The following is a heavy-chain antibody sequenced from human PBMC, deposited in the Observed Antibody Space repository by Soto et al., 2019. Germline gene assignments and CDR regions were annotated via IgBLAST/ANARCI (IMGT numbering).Heavy chain of an antibody. CDR3: ARGPRGYCSGGSCYGDYYYYGMDV. CDR2: INHSGST. CDR1: GGSFSGYY. D-gene: IGHD2-15*01. V-gene: IGHV4-34*01. Sequence: SETLSLTCAVYGGSFSGYYWSWIRQPPGKGLEWIGEINHSGSTNYNPSLKSRVTISVDTSKNQFSLKLSSVTAADTAVYYCARGPRGYCSGGSCYGDYYYYGMDVWGQGTTVT. J-gene: IGHJ6*02.